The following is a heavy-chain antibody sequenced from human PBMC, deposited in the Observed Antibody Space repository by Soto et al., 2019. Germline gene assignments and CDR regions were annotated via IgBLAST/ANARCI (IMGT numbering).Heavy chain of an antibody. V-gene: IGHV4-59*01. CDR3: AERRWDGMDV. CDR1: GGSISSYY. CDR2: IYYSGST. J-gene: IGHJ6*02. D-gene: IGHD6-25*01. Sequence: QVRLQESGPGLVKPSETLSLTCTVSGGSISSYYWSWIRQPPGKGLEWIGYIYYSGSTNYNPSLKSRVTISVDTSKNQFSLKLSSVTAADTAVYYCAERRWDGMDVWGQGTTVTVSS.